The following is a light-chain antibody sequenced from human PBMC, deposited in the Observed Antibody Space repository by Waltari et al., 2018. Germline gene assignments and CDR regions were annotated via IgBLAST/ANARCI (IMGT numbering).Light chain of an antibody. CDR2: WPS. Sequence: DIMVTQSPDFLSVSLGERASINCTSSHSVLGYFNNRDSLAWYQQKPGQPPKLLMTWPSPRESGVPDRFRGSRSGTHLTLHISSLQAEDAAVYYCQQYYTTPRTFGQGTTVEIK. CDR3: QQYYTTPRT. J-gene: IGKJ1*01. V-gene: IGKV4-1*01. CDR1: HSVLGYFNNRDS.